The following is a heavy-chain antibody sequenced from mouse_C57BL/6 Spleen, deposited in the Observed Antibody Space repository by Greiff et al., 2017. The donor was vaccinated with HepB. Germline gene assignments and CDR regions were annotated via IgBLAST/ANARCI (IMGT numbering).Heavy chain of an antibody. V-gene: IGHV1-54*01. CDR2: INPGSGGT. D-gene: IGHD1-1*01. J-gene: IGHJ2*01. CDR3: ARSTVGDYFDY. Sequence: VKLQESGAELVRPGTSVKVSCKASGYAFTNYLIEWVKQRPGQGLEWIGVINPGSGGTNYNEKFKGKATLTADKSSSTAYMQLSSLTSEDSAVYFCARSTVGDYFDYWGQGTTLTVSS. CDR1: GYAFTNYL.